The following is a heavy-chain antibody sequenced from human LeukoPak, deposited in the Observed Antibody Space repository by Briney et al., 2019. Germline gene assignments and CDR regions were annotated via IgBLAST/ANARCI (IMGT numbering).Heavy chain of an antibody. J-gene: IGHJ6*03. CDR1: GYTFTGYY. CDR3: ARETGYCSGGSCSALDYYYYYMDV. V-gene: IGHV1-2*02. CDR2: INPNSGGT. Sequence: ASVKVSCKASGYTFTGYYMHWVRQAPGQGLEWMGWINPNSGGTNYAQKCQGRVTMTRDTSISTAYMELSRMRSDDTAVYYCARETGYCSGGSCSALDYYYYYMDVWGKGTTVTVSS. D-gene: IGHD2-15*01.